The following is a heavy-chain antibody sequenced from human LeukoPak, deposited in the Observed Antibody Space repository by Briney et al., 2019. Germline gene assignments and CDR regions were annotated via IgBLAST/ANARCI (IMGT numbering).Heavy chain of an antibody. CDR2: IYPGDSDT. D-gene: IGHD6-13*01. J-gene: IGHJ6*02. V-gene: IGHV5-51*01. Sequence: GESLKISCKGSGYSFTSYWIGWVRQMPGKGLEWMGVIYPGDSDTRYSPSFQGQVTISADKSISTAYLQWSSLKASDTAMYYCARLRAAGIQPTGGMDVWGQGTTVTVSS. CDR1: GYSFTSYW. CDR3: ARLRAAGIQPTGGMDV.